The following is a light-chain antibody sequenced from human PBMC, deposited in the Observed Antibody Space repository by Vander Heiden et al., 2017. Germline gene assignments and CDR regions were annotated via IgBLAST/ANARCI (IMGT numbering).Light chain of an antibody. CDR2: DAS. Sequence: EIVLTQSPGPLSLSPGERATLSCRASQNVRNNFLAWCQQKPGQAPRLLLFDASTRATGSPDRFSGSGSGTDFTLTINRLEPEDVAVYYCQLYGSSPLFTFGPGTKVDIK. CDR3: QLYGSSPLFT. J-gene: IGKJ3*01. V-gene: IGKV3-20*01. CDR1: QNVRNNF.